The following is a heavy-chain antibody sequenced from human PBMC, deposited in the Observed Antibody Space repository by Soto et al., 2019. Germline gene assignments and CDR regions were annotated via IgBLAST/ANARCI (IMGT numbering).Heavy chain of an antibody. J-gene: IGHJ4*02. CDR2: ISNDGSNK. CDR3: AKDIPMLPRRYSSSSQVDY. Sequence: PGGSLRLSCAASGFSFSTYGMHWVRQAPGKGLEWVAFISNDGSNKYYADSVKGRFTISRDNSKNTLYLQMNSLRAEDTAVYYCAKDIPMLPRRYSSSSQVDYWGQGTLVTVSS. D-gene: IGHD6-6*01. V-gene: IGHV3-30*18. CDR1: GFSFSTYG.